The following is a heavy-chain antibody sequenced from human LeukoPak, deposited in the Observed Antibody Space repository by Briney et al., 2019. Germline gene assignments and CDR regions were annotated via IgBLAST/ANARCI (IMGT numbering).Heavy chain of an antibody. V-gene: IGHV5-51*01. D-gene: IGHD1-26*01. CDR3: ARPRSGSNYGAFDI. CDR1: GYSFTNFW. Sequence: RGESLKISCKGSGYSFTNFWIGWVRQMPGKGLEWMGIMYPADSNTRYSPSFQGQVTISADKSISTAYLQWSSLKASDTATYYCARPRSGSNYGAFDIWGQGTMVTVSS. CDR2: MYPADSNT. J-gene: IGHJ3*02.